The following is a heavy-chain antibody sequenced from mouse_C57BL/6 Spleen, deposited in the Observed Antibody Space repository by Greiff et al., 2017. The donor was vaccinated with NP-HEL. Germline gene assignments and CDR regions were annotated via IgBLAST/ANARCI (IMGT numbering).Heavy chain of an antibody. CDR2: INPNNGGT. Sequence: VQLQQSGPELVKPGASVKISCKASGYTFTDYYMNWVKQSHGKSLEWIGDINPNNGGTSYNQKFKGKATLTVDKSSSTAYMELRSLTSEDSAVYYCARRRGDGYYFDYWGQGTTLTVSS. D-gene: IGHD3-3*01. CDR3: ARRRGDGYYFDY. V-gene: IGHV1-26*01. CDR1: GYTFTDYY. J-gene: IGHJ2*01.